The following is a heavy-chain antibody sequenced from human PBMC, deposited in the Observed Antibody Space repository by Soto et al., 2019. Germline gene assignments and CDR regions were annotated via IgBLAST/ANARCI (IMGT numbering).Heavy chain of an antibody. J-gene: IGHJ6*02. V-gene: IGHV3-7*03. CDR1: GVTLSSWW. Sequence: SLRRSCSASGVTLSSWWMICVRQAPGKELEWVANIKKDGSEKYYVDSVKGRFTISRDNATNSLYLQMNSLRAEDTAVYDRGRDGCFACYDSIGMQDHGMEARGHGITVILS. CDR3: GRDGCFACYDSIGMQDHGMEA. D-gene: IGHD3-22*01. CDR2: IKKDGSEK.